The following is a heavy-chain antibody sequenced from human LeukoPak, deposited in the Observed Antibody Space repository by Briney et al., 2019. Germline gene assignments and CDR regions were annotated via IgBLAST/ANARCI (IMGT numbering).Heavy chain of an antibody. J-gene: IGHJ4*02. V-gene: IGHV3-33*01. CDR1: GFTFSSYG. Sequence: GGSLRLSCAASGFTFSSYGMHWVRQAPGKGLEWVAVIWYDGSNKYYADSVKGRFTISRDNSKNTLYLQMNSLRAEDTAVYYCARDPRLGELSFIYWGQGTLVTVSS. D-gene: IGHD3-16*02. CDR3: ARDPRLGELSFIY. CDR2: IWYDGSNK.